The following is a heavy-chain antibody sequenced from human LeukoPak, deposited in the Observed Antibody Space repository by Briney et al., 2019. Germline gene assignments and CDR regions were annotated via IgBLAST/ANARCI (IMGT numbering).Heavy chain of an antibody. J-gene: IGHJ4*02. Sequence: PGGSLRLSCAASGFTFSSYAMSWVRQAPGKGLEWVSAISGSGGSTYYADSVKGRFTISRDNSKNTLYLQMNSLRAEDTAVYYCATGGSDYGDEFDYWGQGTLVTVSS. CDR2: ISGSGGST. CDR3: ATGGSDYGDEFDY. CDR1: GFTFSSYA. V-gene: IGHV3-23*01. D-gene: IGHD4-17*01.